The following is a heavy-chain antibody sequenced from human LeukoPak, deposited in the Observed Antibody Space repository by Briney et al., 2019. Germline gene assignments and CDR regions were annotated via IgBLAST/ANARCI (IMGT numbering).Heavy chain of an antibody. CDR3: ARGDHYDSSDYYLFDY. V-gene: IGHV3-7*01. CDR1: GFTFSSYW. J-gene: IGHJ4*02. Sequence: GGSLRLSCAASGFTFSSYWMNWVRQAPGKGLEWVANIKQGGSEKYCVDSVKGRFTISRDNAKNSLYLQMSSLRAEDMAVYFCARGDHYDSSDYYLFDYWGQGTLVTVSS. CDR2: IKQGGSEK. D-gene: IGHD3-22*01.